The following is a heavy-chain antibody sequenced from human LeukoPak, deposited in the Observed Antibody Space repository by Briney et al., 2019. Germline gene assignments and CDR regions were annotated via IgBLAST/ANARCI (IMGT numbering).Heavy chain of an antibody. CDR3: AREQSRLGYYDFWSGYYYFDY. Sequence: ASVKVSCKASGYTFTGYYMHWVRQAPGQGLEWMGRINPNSGGTNYAQKFQGRVTMTGDTSISTAYMELSRLRSDDTAVYYCAREQSRLGYYDFWSGYYYFDYWGQGTLVTVSS. CDR2: INPNSGGT. J-gene: IGHJ4*02. V-gene: IGHV1-2*06. CDR1: GYTFTGYY. D-gene: IGHD3-3*01.